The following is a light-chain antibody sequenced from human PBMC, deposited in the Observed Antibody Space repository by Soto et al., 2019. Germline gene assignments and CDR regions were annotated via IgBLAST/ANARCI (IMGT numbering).Light chain of an antibody. CDR3: GTWDSSLSAGV. V-gene: IGLV1-51*01. CDR1: SSNIGNKY. Sequence: QSVLTQPPSVSAAPGQKVTISCSGSSSNIGNKYVSWYQQLPGTAPKLIIYDNNKRPSGIPDRFSGSKSGTSATLGITGLQTGDEADYYCGTWDSSLSAGVFVGGTKLTVL. J-gene: IGLJ2*01. CDR2: DNN.